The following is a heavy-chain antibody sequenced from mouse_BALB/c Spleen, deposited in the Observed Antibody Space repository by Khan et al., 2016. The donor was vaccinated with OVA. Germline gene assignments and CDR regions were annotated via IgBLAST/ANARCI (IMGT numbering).Heavy chain of an antibody. J-gene: IGHJ3*01. D-gene: IGHD2-10*01. V-gene: IGHV5-9*02. CDR3: TRPSYYVNPGFTY. CDR2: ISSTGSYT. CDR1: GFAFNSYD. Sequence: EVELVESGGGLVKPGGSLKLSCEVSGFAFNSYDMSWVRQTPEKRLEWVATISSTGSYTYYPDSVKGRFTISRDTARNTLYLQMSSLRSEDTALYYCTRPSYYVNPGFTYWGQGTLVTVSA.